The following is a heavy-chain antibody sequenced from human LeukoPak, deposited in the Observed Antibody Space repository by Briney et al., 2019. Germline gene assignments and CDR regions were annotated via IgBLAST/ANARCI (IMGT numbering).Heavy chain of an antibody. CDR3: ATDPVGATSEFV. CDR1: GYTHTELS. V-gene: IGHV1-24*01. Sequence: SVQDTRQVCGYTHTELSMHRLGQAGSRGRAGMGGFDPEDGETIYAQKFQGRVTMTEDTFTDTAYMELSSLRSEDTAVYYCATDPVGATSEFVWGQGTLVTVSS. J-gene: IGHJ4*02. D-gene: IGHD1-26*01. CDR2: FDPEDGET.